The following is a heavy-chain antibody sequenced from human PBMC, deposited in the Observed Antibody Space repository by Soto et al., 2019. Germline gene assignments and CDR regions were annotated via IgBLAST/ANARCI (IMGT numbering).Heavy chain of an antibody. D-gene: IGHD3-10*01. CDR1: GVSISSGNW. J-gene: IGHJ3*02. CDR3: ARLVYDTRLNYMYFDI. V-gene: IGHV4-4*02. CDR2: IFHDGTA. Sequence: SETLSLTCAVSGVSISSGNWWTWVRQSPQRGLEYIGEIFHDGTANYYPSFERRVAISVDTSKNQFSLKLTSVTAADTAIYFCARLVYDTRLNYMYFDIWGHGTMVTVSS.